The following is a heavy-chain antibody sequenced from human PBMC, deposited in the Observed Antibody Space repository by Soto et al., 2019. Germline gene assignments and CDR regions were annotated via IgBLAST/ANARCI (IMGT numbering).Heavy chain of an antibody. CDR2: IYYSGST. D-gene: IGHD6-6*01. J-gene: IGHJ5*02. V-gene: IGHV4-59*01. CDR3: ARAARYNWFDP. CDR1: GGSISSYY. Sequence: SETLSLTCTVSGGSISSYYWSWIRQPPGKGLEWVGYIYYSGSTNYNPSLKSRVTISVDTSKNQFSLKLRSVTAADTAVYYCARAARYNWFDPWGEGTPVTVS.